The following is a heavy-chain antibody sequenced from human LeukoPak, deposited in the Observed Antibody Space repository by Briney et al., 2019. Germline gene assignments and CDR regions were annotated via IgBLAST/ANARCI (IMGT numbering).Heavy chain of an antibody. CDR3: AKDLFGSGSYDY. V-gene: IGHV3-30*02. Sequence: GGSLRLSCAASGLIFSNCDMHWVRQAPGKGLEWVTFIRSGGSDKYYADSVKGRFTISRDNSKNTLYLQMNSLSTEDTAVYYCAKDLFGSGSYDYWGQGTLVTVSS. CDR1: GLIFSNCD. CDR2: IRSGGSDK. D-gene: IGHD3-10*01. J-gene: IGHJ4*02.